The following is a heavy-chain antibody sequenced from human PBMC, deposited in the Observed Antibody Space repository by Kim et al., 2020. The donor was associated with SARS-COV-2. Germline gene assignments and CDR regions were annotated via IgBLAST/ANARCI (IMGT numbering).Heavy chain of an antibody. Sequence: GSLRLSCAVSGFTFSDYYVDWVRQAPGKGLEWVGRSRNKANSYTTEFAASVKGRFTISRDDSKSSLYLQMNSLKTEDTAFYYCVRVSQQGNYFDYWGQGTLVTVSS. CDR3: VRVSQQGNYFDY. V-gene: IGHV3-72*01. CDR1: GFTFSDYY. CDR2: SRNKANSYTT. J-gene: IGHJ4*02. D-gene: IGHD6-13*01.